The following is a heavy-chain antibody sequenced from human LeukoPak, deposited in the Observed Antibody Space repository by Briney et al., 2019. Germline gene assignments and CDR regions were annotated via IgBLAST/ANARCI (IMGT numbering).Heavy chain of an antibody. Sequence: GESLKISCKGSGYSFLSHWIGWVRQTPGKGLEWMGIIYPGDSDTRYNPSFQGQVTISADKSISTAYLQWSSLKASDTAMYYCARHASPYSSNYYFDYWGQGALVTVSS. V-gene: IGHV5-51*01. CDR1: GYSFLSHW. D-gene: IGHD6-13*01. CDR3: ARHASPYSSNYYFDY. J-gene: IGHJ4*02. CDR2: IYPGDSDT.